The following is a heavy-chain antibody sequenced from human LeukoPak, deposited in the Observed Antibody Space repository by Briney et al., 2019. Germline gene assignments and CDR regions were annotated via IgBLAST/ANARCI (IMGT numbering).Heavy chain of an antibody. V-gene: IGHV3-7*01. Sequence: GGSLRLSCAASGFTFSSYGMSWVRQAPGKGLEWVANIKQDGSEKYYVDSVKGRFTISRDNAKNSLYLQMNSLRAEDTAVYYCARFSIYYYYYMDVWGKGTTVTVSS. J-gene: IGHJ6*03. D-gene: IGHD2-2*01. CDR1: GFTFSSYG. CDR3: ARFSIYYYYYMDV. CDR2: IKQDGSEK.